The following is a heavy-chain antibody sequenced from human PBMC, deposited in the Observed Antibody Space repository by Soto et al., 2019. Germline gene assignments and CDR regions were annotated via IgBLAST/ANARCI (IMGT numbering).Heavy chain of an antibody. CDR1: EFIFSSHW. J-gene: IGHJ5*01. V-gene: IGHV3-7*01. D-gene: IGHD5-12*01. CDR2: INQDGTDT. Sequence: GGSLRLSCAASEFIFSSHWMTGVRQAPGKGLEWVANINQDGTDTHYMDSVKGRFTVSRDNARNSLYLQMNSLRDEDTAVYYCARLRIPEYWFDSWGQGTLVTVSS. CDR3: ARLRIPEYWFDS.